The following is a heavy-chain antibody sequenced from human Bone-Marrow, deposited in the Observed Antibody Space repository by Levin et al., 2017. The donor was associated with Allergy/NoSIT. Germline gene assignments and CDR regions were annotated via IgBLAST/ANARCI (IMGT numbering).Heavy chain of an antibody. CDR2: IWYDGSNK. CDR3: ARDGSGWYRLDYFDY. D-gene: IGHD6-19*01. Sequence: GESLKISCAASGFTFSSYGMHWVRQAPGKGLEWVAVIWYDGSNKYYADSVKGRFTISRDNSKNTLYLQMNSLRAEDTAVYYCARDGSGWYRLDYFDYWGQGTLVTVSS. J-gene: IGHJ4*02. CDR1: GFTFSSYG. V-gene: IGHV3-33*01.